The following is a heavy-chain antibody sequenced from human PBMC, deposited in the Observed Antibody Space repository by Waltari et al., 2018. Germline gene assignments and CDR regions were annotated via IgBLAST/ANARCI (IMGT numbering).Heavy chain of an antibody. J-gene: IGHJ4*02. V-gene: IGHV4-34*01. CDR2: INHCVST. CDR1: GGSFSGYY. D-gene: IGHD3-22*01. CDR3: ARGRSLAYYYDSSGYSDY. Sequence: QVQLQQWGAGLLKPSETLSLTCAVYGGSFSGYYWSWIRQPPGKGLEWIGEINHCVSTNYNPSLKSVVTISVDTSKNQFSLKLSSVTAADTAVYYCARGRSLAYYYDSSGYSDYWCQGTLVTVSS.